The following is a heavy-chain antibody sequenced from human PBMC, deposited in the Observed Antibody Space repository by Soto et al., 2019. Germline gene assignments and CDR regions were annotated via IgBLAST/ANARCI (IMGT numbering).Heavy chain of an antibody. CDR1: GYTFTSYG. V-gene: IGHV1-18*04. D-gene: IGHD6-19*01. Sequence: QILMVQSGGEVKKPGASVKVSCKASGYTFTSYGISWVRQAPGQGLECMGWISVYNGNTHYAQKCQGRVTMTADTSTSTAYMELRSLRSDDTAVYYCARVEQSLLYQFWGLGTLVTVSS. CDR2: ISVYNGNT. J-gene: IGHJ4*02. CDR3: ARVEQSLLYQF.